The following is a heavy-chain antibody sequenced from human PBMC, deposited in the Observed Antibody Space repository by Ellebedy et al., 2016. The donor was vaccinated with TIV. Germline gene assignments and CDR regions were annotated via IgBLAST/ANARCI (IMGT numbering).Heavy chain of an antibody. D-gene: IGHD5-24*01. CDR1: GFTFSTYP. CDR3: AKDRYTDRGRYFDY. J-gene: IGHJ4*02. Sequence: GGSLRLSXAASGFTFSTYPMHWVRQAPGKGLEWVALISYDGRKEYYADSVKGRFSISRDNSKNTLYLQMNSLRAEDTAVYYCAKDRYTDRGRYFDYWGQGTLVTVSS. CDR2: ISYDGRKE. V-gene: IGHV3-30*04.